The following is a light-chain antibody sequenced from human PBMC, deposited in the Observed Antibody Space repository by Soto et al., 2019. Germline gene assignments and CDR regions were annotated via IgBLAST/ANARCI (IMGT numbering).Light chain of an antibody. CDR3: QLLNDSPPVT. Sequence: DIQLTQSPSFLSASFLDTVSITCXASQAIDNYLAWYHHAPGKAPRLLIYAAYTLQSGVPKRFSGSGSGTEFSLTISSLQPEDFATYYCQLLNDSPPVTFGQGTRLEIK. J-gene: IGKJ5*01. CDR1: QAIDNY. V-gene: IGKV1-9*01. CDR2: AAY.